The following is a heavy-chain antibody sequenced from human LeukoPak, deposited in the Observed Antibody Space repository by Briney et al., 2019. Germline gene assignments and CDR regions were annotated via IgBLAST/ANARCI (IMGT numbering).Heavy chain of an antibody. V-gene: IGHV5-51*01. CDR2: IYPGDSDT. J-gene: IGHJ4*02. Sequence: GESLKISCRGSGXSFTTYWSGWVRQMPGKGLEWMGIIYPGDSDTRYSPSFQGQVTMSADKSINTAYLQWSSLQASDTAMYYCARRQGCSSTSCPPDSWGQGTLVTVSS. D-gene: IGHD2-2*01. CDR1: GXSFTTYW. CDR3: ARRQGCSSTSCPPDS.